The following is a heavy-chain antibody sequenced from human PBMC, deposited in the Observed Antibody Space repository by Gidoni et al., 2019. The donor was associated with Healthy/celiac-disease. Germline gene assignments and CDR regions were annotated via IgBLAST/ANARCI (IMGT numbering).Heavy chain of an antibody. V-gene: IGHV3-30-3*01. D-gene: IGHD4-4*01. J-gene: IGHJ4*02. Sequence: QVQLVESGGGVVQPGRSLRLSCAASGFTFRSYAMHWVRQAPGKGLEWVAVISYDGSNKYYADSVKGRFTISRDNSKNTLYLQMNSLRAEDTAVYYCARDGSDYSNYEYSFDYWGQGTLVTVSS. CDR1: GFTFRSYA. CDR2: ISYDGSNK. CDR3: ARDGSDYSNYEYSFDY.